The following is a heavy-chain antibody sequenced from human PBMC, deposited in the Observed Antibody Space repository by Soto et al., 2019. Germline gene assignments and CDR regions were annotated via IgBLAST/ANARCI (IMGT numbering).Heavy chain of an antibody. CDR1: GYTFTSYG. CDR2: ISGYDGNT. V-gene: IGHV1-18*01. Sequence: QVQLVQSGAEVKKPGASVKVSCKASGYTFTSYGISWVRQAPGQGLEWVGWISGYDGNTDYAHKFRGRVTMTTPTSMNYTYLDIRTLRSAAPAVNYCPSADAHAAYWFAPWGKGTPVTVSS. CDR3: PSADAHAAYWFAP. D-gene: IGHD6-25*01. J-gene: IGHJ5*02.